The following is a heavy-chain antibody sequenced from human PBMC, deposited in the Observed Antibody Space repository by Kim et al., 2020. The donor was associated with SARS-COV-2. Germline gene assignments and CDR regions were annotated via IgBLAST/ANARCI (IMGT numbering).Heavy chain of an antibody. CDR2: IYTSGST. CDR3: ARGGKGVVDP. D-gene: IGHD3-16*01. V-gene: IGHV4-61*02. CDR1: GGSISSGSYY. J-gene: IGHJ5*02. Sequence: SETLSLTCTVSGGSISSGSYYWSWIRQPAGKGLEWIGRIYTSGSTNYNPSLKSRVTISVDTSKNQFSLKLSSVTAADTAVYYCARGGKGVVDPWGQGTLVTVSS.